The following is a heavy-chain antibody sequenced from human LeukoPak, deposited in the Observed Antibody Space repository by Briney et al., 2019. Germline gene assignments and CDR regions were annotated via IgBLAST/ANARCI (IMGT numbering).Heavy chain of an antibody. CDR3: ARDPLVVVAATYYYYYGMDV. D-gene: IGHD2-15*01. J-gene: IGHJ6*02. V-gene: IGHV1-18*01. Sequence: ASVKVSCKASAYTLTNYGISWVRQAPGQGLEWMGCISANNGNTNYAQKFQGRVTMTTDTSTSTAYMELRSLRSDDTAVYYCARDPLVVVAATYYYYYGMDVWGQGTTVTVSS. CDR2: ISANNGNT. CDR1: AYTLTNYG.